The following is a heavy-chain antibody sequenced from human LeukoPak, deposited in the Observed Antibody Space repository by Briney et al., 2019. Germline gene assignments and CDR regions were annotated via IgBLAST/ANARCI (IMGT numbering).Heavy chain of an antibody. D-gene: IGHD3/OR15-3a*01. J-gene: IGHJ6*03. CDR2: MDSNSGNT. V-gene: IGHV1-8*01. CDR3: ARALSWTTESYYYMDV. Sequence: GASVKVFCKASGYTFTNYDINWVRQDAGQGLEWMGWMDSNSGNTGYAQKFQDRVTMTKNTSITTAYMDLSSLRSEDTAVYYCARALSWTTESYYYMDVWGKGTTVTVSS. CDR1: GYTFTNYD.